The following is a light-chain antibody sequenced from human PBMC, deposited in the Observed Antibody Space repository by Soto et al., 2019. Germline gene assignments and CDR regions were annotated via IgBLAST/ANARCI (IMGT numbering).Light chain of an antibody. J-gene: IGLJ1*01. CDR1: SSDVGNYNF. Sequence: QSALTQPASVSGSPGQSITVSCTGTSSDVGNYNFVSWYQQHPGKAPTLMIYEVSKRPSGVSNRFSGSKYGNTASLNISGLQAEDEADYYCCSYAGSNIPFIFGTGTQLPVL. V-gene: IGLV2-23*02. CDR3: CSYAGSNIPFI. CDR2: EVS.